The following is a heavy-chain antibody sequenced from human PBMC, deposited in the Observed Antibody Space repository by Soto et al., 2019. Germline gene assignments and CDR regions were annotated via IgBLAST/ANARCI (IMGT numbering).Heavy chain of an antibody. CDR1: GDSVSSNSAA. J-gene: IGHJ4*02. Sequence: SQTLSLSCAISGDSVSSNSAAGNWIRQSPSGGLEWLGRTYYRSKWYSVSAVSVKSRATIKPDTSKNQFSLQLNSVTPDDTAVYYCARTSGYYLYDYWGQGTLVTVSS. V-gene: IGHV6-1*01. CDR2: TYYRSKWYS. CDR3: ARTSGYYLYDY. D-gene: IGHD3-22*01.